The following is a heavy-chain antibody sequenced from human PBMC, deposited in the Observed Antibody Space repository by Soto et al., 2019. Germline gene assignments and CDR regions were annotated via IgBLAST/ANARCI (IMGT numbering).Heavy chain of an antibody. D-gene: IGHD4-17*01. J-gene: IGHJ4*02. CDR1: GGSISGRSYS. Sequence: SETLSLTCTVSGGSISGRSYSWGWIRQPPGKGLEWIGSIYYSGSTYYNPSLKSRVTISGDTSKNQFSLILSSVTAADTAVFYCARRTDYGDFDFWGQGTLVTVSS. CDR3: ARRTDYGDFDF. CDR2: IYYSGST. V-gene: IGHV4-39*01.